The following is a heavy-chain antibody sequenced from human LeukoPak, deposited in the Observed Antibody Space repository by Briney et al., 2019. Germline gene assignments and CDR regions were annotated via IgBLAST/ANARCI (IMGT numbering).Heavy chain of an antibody. CDR1: GGSISSSSYY. V-gene: IGHV4-39*07. Sequence: SETLSLTCTVSGGSISSSSYYWGWIRQPPGKWLEWIGSIYYSGSTYYNPSLKSRVTISVDTSKNQFSLKLSSVTAADTAVYYCAREEYSSSHFGNWGQETLVTVSS. D-gene: IGHD6-6*01. J-gene: IGHJ4*02. CDR3: AREEYSSSHFGN. CDR2: IYYSGST.